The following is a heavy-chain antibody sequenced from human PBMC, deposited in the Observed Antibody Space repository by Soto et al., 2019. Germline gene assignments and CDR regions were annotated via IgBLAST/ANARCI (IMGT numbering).Heavy chain of an antibody. Sequence: PSETLSLTCTVSGGSISSYYWSWIRQPPGKGLEWIGYIYYSGSTNYNPSLKGRVTISVDTSKNQFSLKLSSVTAADTAVYYCARGGRSIMITYYFDYWGQGTLVTVSS. CDR2: IYYSGST. J-gene: IGHJ4*02. CDR3: ARGGRSIMITYYFDY. CDR1: GGSISSYY. V-gene: IGHV4-59*01. D-gene: IGHD3-16*01.